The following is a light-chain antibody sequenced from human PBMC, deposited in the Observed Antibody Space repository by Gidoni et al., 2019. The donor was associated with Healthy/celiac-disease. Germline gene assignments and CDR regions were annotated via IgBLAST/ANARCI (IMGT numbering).Light chain of an antibody. J-gene: IGLJ2*01. V-gene: IGLV1-51*01. CDR1: SSNIGNNY. Sequence: QSVLTQPPSVSAAPGQKVTIFCSGSSSNIGNNYVSWYQQLPGTAPKLLIYDNNKRPSGIPDRFSGSKSGTSATLGITGLQTGDEADYYCGTWDNSLSAGVFGGGTKLTVL. CDR3: GTWDNSLSAGV. CDR2: DNN.